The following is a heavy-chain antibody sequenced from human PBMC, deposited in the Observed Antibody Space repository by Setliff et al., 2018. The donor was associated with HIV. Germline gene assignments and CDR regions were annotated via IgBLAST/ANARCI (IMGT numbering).Heavy chain of an antibody. CDR3: ARSRSTSSHFDY. V-gene: IGHV1-18*01. Sequence: GASVKVSCKTPGYTFSTYGITWVRQAPGQGLEWMGWISGYSDKTDYAQKFQGRLSMTTDTSTSTAYMELRSLISDDTAFYYCARSRSTSSHFDYWGQGALVTVSS. CDR2: ISGYSDKT. D-gene: IGHD1-26*01. J-gene: IGHJ4*02. CDR1: GYTFSTYG.